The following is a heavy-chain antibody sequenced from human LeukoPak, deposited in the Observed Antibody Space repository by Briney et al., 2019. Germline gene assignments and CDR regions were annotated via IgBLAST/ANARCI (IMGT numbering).Heavy chain of an antibody. CDR3: AKDIPEKLDT. Sequence: GGSLRLSCAASGFTFSTYGMHWVRQAPGKGLEWVSVIYSGGSTYYADSVKGRFTISRDNSKNTLYLQMNSLRAEDTAVYYCAKDIPEKLDTWGQGTLVTVSS. CDR1: GFTFSTYG. D-gene: IGHD1-7*01. J-gene: IGHJ5*02. V-gene: IGHV3-66*01. CDR2: IYSGGST.